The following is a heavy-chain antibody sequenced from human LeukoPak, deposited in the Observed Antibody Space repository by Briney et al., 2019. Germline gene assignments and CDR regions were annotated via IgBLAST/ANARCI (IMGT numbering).Heavy chain of an antibody. Sequence: SETLSLTCTVSGGSISSYYWSRIRQPPGKGLEWIGYIYYSGSTNYNPSLKSRVTISVDTSKNQFSLKLSSVTAADTAVYYCARVVYSGYDFRGAMDVWGKGTTVTVSS. J-gene: IGHJ6*03. V-gene: IGHV4-59*01. CDR2: IYYSGST. CDR1: GGSISSYY. CDR3: ARVVYSGYDFRGAMDV. D-gene: IGHD5-12*01.